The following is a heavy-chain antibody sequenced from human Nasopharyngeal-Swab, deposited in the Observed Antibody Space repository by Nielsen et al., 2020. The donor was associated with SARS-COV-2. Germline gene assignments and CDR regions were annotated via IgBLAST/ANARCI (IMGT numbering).Heavy chain of an antibody. Sequence: VKVSCKASGGTFSSYAISWVRQAPGQGLEWMGGIFPIFGTSNYAQKFQGRVTITADESTSTAYMELGSLRSEDTAVYYCARARIELGGNWFDPWGQGTLVTVSS. D-gene: IGHD2-15*01. CDR3: ARARIELGGNWFDP. CDR1: GGTFSSYA. CDR2: IFPIFGTS. V-gene: IGHV1-69*01. J-gene: IGHJ5*02.